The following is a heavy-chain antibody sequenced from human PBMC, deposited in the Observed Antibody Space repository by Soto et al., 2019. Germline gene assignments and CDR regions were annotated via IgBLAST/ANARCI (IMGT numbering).Heavy chain of an antibody. CDR3: ARERSSGWYVES. Sequence: QVQLVQSGAEVKKPGASVKVSCKASGYTFTSYDINWVRQATGQGLEWMGWMNPNSGNTGYAQKFQGRVTMTRTTSISTAYMELSSLRSEYTAVYYCARERSSGWYVESWGQGTLVTVSS. D-gene: IGHD6-19*01. V-gene: IGHV1-8*01. J-gene: IGHJ4*02. CDR1: GYTFTSYD. CDR2: MNPNSGNT.